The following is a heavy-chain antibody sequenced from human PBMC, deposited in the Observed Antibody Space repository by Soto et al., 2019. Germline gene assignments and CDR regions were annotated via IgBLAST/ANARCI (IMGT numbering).Heavy chain of an antibody. V-gene: IGHV4-30-4*01. Sequence: PSETLSLTCTVSGGSISSGDYYWSWIRQPPGKGLEWIGYIYYSGSTYYNPSLKSRVTISVDTSKNQFSLKLSSVTAADTAVYYCARVGGFGATTIDYWGQGTLVPVS. CDR2: IYYSGST. CDR1: GGSISSGDYY. CDR3: ARVGGFGATTIDY. J-gene: IGHJ4*02. D-gene: IGHD3-10*01.